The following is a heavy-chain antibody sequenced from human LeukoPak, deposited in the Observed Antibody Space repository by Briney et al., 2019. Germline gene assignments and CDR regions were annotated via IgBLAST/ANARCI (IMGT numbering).Heavy chain of an antibody. CDR3: ARVGDYSPRGWFDP. V-gene: IGHV1-46*01. J-gene: IGHJ5*02. Sequence: ASVKVSCKASGYTFTSYAMNWVRQAPGQGLEWMGIINPSGGSTTYAQKFQGRVTMTRDMSTRTLYMELSSLRSEDTAFYYCARVGDYSPRGWFDPWGQGTLVTVSP. D-gene: IGHD4-11*01. CDR2: INPSGGST. CDR1: GYTFTSYA.